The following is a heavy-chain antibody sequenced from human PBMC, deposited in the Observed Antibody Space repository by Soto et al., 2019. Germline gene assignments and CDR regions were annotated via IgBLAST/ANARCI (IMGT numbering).Heavy chain of an antibody. D-gene: IGHD5-12*01. CDR2: IYYSGST. J-gene: IGHJ4*02. CDR3: ARYSGYDYSSLVARKNYYFDY. V-gene: IGHV4-59*01. Sequence: ASETLSLTCTVSGGSLSSYYWSWVRQPPGKGLEWIGYIYYSGSTNYNPSLKSRVTISVDTSKNQFSLKLSSVTAADTAVYYCARYSGYDYSSLVARKNYYFDYWGQGTLVTV. CDR1: GGSLSSYY.